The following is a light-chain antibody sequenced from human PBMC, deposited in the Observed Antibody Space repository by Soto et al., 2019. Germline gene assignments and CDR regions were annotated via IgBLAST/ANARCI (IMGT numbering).Light chain of an antibody. V-gene: IGKV1-39*01. CDR3: QQSYSTPLT. Sequence: DIQMTQSPSSLSASVGDRVTITCRASQSISSYLYWYQQKPGKAPKLLIYAASSLQSGVPSRFSGSGSVTDFTLTISSLQPEDFATYYCQQSYSTPLTFGGGTKVEIK. CDR1: QSISSY. CDR2: AAS. J-gene: IGKJ4*01.